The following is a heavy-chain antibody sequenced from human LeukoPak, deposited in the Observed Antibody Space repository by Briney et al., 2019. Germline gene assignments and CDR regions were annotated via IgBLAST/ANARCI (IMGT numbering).Heavy chain of an antibody. CDR2: IYSGGST. V-gene: IGHV3-66*01. CDR1: GFTVSSND. CDR3: ARAPAVAGLDYFDY. Sequence: GGSLRLSCAASGFTVSSNDMSWVRQAPGKGLEWVSVIYSGGSTYYADSVKGRFTISRDNSKNTLYLQMNSLRAEDTAVYYCARAPAVAGLDYFDYWGQGTLVTVSS. J-gene: IGHJ4*02. D-gene: IGHD6-19*01.